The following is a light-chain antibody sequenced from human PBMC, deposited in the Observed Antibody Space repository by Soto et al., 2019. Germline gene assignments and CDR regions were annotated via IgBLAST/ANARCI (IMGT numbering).Light chain of an antibody. J-gene: IGKJ1*01. V-gene: IGKV3-11*01. Sequence: EIVLTQSPGSLSLSPGERATFSCRASQSVNFYLAWYQQKPGQAPRLLISDASSRATGIPARFSGSGSGTDFTLTISSLEPEDFAVYYCQQRSNWPPWTFGQGTKVDIK. CDR1: QSVNFY. CDR3: QQRSNWPPWT. CDR2: DAS.